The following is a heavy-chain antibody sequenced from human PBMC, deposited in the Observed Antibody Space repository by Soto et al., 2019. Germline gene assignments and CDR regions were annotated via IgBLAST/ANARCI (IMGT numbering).Heavy chain of an antibody. J-gene: IGHJ4*02. V-gene: IGHV3-48*02. CDR3: AGAIDY. CDR1: GFTFSTYS. CDR2: IGGSGSSI. Sequence: EVQLVESGGGLVQPGGSLSLSCAGSGFTFSTYSMNWVRQAPGKGLEWFAYIGGSGSSIFYADSVKGRFTISRDNAKNSLYLHMNSLRDEDTAVYYCAGAIDYWGRGTLVTVSS.